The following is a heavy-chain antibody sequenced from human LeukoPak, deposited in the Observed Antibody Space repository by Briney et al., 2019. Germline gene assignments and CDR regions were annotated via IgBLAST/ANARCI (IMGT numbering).Heavy chain of an antibody. CDR3: ARSTYYDFWSGYGPGGWFDP. D-gene: IGHD3-3*01. CDR1: GGSFSGYY. J-gene: IGHJ5*02. CDR2: INHSGST. Sequence: PSETLSLTCAVYGGSFSGYYWSWIRQPPGKGLEWIGEINHSGSTNYNPSLKSRVTISVDTSKNQFSLKLSSVTAADTAVYYCARSTYYDFWSGYGPGGWFDPWGQGTLVTVSS. V-gene: IGHV4-34*01.